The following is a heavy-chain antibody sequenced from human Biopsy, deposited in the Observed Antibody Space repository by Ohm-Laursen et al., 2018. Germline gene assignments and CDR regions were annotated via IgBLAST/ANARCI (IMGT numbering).Heavy chain of an antibody. V-gene: IGHV1-24*01. Sequence: GASVKVSCKVFGYAVTEFSMHWVRQAPGKGLEWMGGFAPENGKTIYAQKFQGRVTMTEDTSTDTAYMELSSLRSEDTAVYYCAADINVWNVNYWGQGTQVTVSS. CDR1: GYAVTEFS. J-gene: IGHJ4*02. CDR2: FAPENGKT. CDR3: AADINVWNVNY. D-gene: IGHD1-1*01.